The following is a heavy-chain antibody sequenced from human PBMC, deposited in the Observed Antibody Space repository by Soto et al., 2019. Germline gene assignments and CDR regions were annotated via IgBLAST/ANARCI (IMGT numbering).Heavy chain of an antibody. Sequence: EVRLVESGGGLVQPGGSLSLSCVASGFTLANSWMTWIRHTPGKGLEWGAYINGDGIEKSYVDSVRGRFTISRDNAKNSLDLQMTSLRAEDTAVYYCARDPSFGAFDIWGQGIVVSVSA. CDR3: ARDPSFGAFDI. V-gene: IGHV3-7*01. J-gene: IGHJ3*02. CDR2: INGDGIEK. CDR1: GFTLANSW. D-gene: IGHD3-16*01.